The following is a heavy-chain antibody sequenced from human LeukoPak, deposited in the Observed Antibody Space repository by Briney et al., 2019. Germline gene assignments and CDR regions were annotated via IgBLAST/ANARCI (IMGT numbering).Heavy chain of an antibody. CDR2: IYPGGYDT. CDR3: ARLYYDSLTGYYPDY. CDR1: GSCFTSYW. Sequence: GAALKISFKGSGSCFTSYWIGGGRPLAGKGVGWMGIIYPGGYDTRYSPSFQGQVTISADKSISTASLQWSSLKASDTAMYYCARLYYDSLTGYYPDYWGQGTLVTVSS. D-gene: IGHD3-9*01. V-gene: IGHV5-51*01. J-gene: IGHJ4*02.